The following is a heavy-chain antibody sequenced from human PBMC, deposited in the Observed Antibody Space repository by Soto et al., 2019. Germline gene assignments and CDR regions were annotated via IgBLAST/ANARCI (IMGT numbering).Heavy chain of an antibody. V-gene: IGHV3-15*01. CDR1: GLAFIHAW. CDR2: IKKTTDSGTP. Sequence: AGSLRLSCASSGLAFIHAWMNWVRHAPGKGLEWVGRIKKTTDSGTPDYAAPVKGRFSISRDDSKNTLYLQMTHMDPVDTATYYCARMQLSPTGGLDYWGQGAQVTVSS. CDR3: ARMQLSPTGGLDY. J-gene: IGHJ4*02. D-gene: IGHD1-1*01.